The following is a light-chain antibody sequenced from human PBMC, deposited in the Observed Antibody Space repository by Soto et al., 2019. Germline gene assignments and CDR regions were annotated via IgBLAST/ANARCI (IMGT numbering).Light chain of an antibody. J-gene: IGKJ1*01. Sequence: IFMTQTTLSLSIIPGQTASISCKSSQSLLHSDGKTYFYWYVQKAGQAPQPLIYEVSNRFSGVPERFSGSGSRTDFTLKISRVEADDVGIYYCMQAIDIPWTFGQGTKVDIK. CDR1: QSLLHSDGKTY. V-gene: IGKV2-29*03. CDR2: EVS. CDR3: MQAIDIPWT.